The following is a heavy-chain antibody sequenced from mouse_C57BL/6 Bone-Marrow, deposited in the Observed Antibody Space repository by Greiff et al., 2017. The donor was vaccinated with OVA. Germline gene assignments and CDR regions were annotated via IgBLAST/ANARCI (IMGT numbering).Heavy chain of an antibody. CDR2: IYPRSGNT. J-gene: IGHJ2*01. D-gene: IGHD2-3*01. CDR3: ARWLLLYFDY. Sequence: VQLQESGAELARPGASVKLSCKASGYTFTSYGISWVKQRTGQGLEWIGEIYPRSGNTYYNEKFKGKATLTADKSSSTAYMELRSLTSEDSAVXFCARWLLLYFDYWGQGTTLTVSS. V-gene: IGHV1-81*01. CDR1: GYTFTSYG.